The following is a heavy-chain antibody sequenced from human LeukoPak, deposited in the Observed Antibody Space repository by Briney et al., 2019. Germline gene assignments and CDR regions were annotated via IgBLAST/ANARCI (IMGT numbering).Heavy chain of an antibody. D-gene: IGHD3-22*01. V-gene: IGHV3-30*01. CDR1: GFTFSSYA. J-gene: IGHJ5*02. CDR3: ARGAHITMIVVVITDLNWFDP. Sequence: PGRSLRLSCAASGFTFSSYAMHWVRQAPGKGLEWVAVISYDGSNKYYADSVKGRFTISRDNSKNTLYLQMNSLRAEDTAVYYCARGAHITMIVVVITDLNWFDPWGQGTLVTVSS. CDR2: ISYDGSNK.